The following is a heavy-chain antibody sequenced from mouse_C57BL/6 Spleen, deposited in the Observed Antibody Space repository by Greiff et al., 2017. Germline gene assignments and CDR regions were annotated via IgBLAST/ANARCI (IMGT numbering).Heavy chain of an antibody. CDR1: GYTFTSYW. Sequence: QVQLQQSGAELVKPGASVKLSCKASGYTFTSYWMHWVKQRPGQGLEWIGMIHPNSGSTNYNEKFKSKATLTVDKSSSTAYMQISSLTSEDSAVYYCARGVYYDYDGGDFDYWGQGTTLTVSS. CDR2: IHPNSGST. J-gene: IGHJ2*01. D-gene: IGHD2-4*01. CDR3: ARGVYYDYDGGDFDY. V-gene: IGHV1-64*01.